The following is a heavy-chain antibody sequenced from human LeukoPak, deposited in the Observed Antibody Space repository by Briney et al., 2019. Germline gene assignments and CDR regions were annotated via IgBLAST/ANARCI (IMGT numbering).Heavy chain of an antibody. Sequence: SETLSLTCTVSGGSISSGDYYWSWIRQPPGKGLEWIGYIYYSGSTYYNPSLKSRVTISVDTSKNQFSLKLSSVTAADTAVYYCARAPMVATFFDYGGQETLVTVSS. D-gene: IGHD5-12*01. CDR2: IYYSGST. J-gene: IGHJ4*02. CDR3: ARAPMVATFFDY. CDR1: GGSISSGDYY. V-gene: IGHV4-30-4*01.